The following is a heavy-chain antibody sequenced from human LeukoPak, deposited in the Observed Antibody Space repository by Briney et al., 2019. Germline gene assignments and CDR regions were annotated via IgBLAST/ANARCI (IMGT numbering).Heavy chain of an antibody. V-gene: IGHV3-64*01. D-gene: IGHD5-24*01. J-gene: IGHJ4*02. CDR2: ISSNGGST. CDR1: GFTFSSYA. Sequence: GGSLRLSCAASGFTFSSYAMHWVRQAPGKGLEYVSAISSNGGSTYYANSVKGRFTISRDNSKNTLYLQMGSLRAEDMAVYYCARGGCLQLSYFDYWGQGTLVTVSS. CDR3: ARGGCLQLSYFDY.